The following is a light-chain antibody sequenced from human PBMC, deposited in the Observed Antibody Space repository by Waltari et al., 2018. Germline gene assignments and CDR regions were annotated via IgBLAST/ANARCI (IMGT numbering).Light chain of an antibody. Sequence: SYDLTQPPSVSVSPGQTASIPRSGDTLGDKYTSWYQQKAGQPPVLVIYNDGERPSEIPERFSGSNSGNTATLTISGAQAMDEAVYFCQAWDNNSVFFGGGTKLTVL. CDR1: TLGDKY. CDR3: QAWDNNSVF. V-gene: IGLV3-1*01. CDR2: NDG. J-gene: IGLJ2*01.